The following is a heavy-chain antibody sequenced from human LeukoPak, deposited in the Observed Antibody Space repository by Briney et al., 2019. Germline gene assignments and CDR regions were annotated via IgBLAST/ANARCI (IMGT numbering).Heavy chain of an antibody. Sequence: ASVNVSCKASGYTFTGGNMHWMRQAPGQGLELMGWIIPNSGGTNYAQKFQGWVTMTWDTSISTAYMELSRLRSDDTAVYYCARGSARSSWYPHYYGMDVWGQGTTVTVSS. CDR1: GYTFTGGN. CDR2: IIPNSGGT. V-gene: IGHV1-2*04. J-gene: IGHJ6*02. CDR3: ARGSARSSWYPHYYGMDV. D-gene: IGHD6-13*01.